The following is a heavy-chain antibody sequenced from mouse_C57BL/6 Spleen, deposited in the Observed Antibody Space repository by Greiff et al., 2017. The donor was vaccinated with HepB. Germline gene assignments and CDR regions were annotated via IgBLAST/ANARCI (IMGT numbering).Heavy chain of an antibody. Sequence: EVQLQQSGAELVRPGASVKLSCTASGFNIKDDYMHWVKQRPEQGLEWIGWIDPENGDTEYASKFQGKATITADTSSNTAYLQLSSLTSEDTAVYYCTTGTTVDYYAMDYWGQGTSVTVYS. CDR1: GFNIKDDY. CDR2: IDPENGDT. D-gene: IGHD1-1*01. J-gene: IGHJ4*01. V-gene: IGHV14-4*01. CDR3: TTGTTVDYYAMDY.